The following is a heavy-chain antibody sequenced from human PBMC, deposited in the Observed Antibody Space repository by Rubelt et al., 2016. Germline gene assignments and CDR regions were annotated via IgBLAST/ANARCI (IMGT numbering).Heavy chain of an antibody. V-gene: IGHV3-23*04. D-gene: IGHD2/OR15-2a*01. CDR1: GFTFSSYS. CDR3: ARHPGSTSYGTIDY. CDR2: IRSSGVST. J-gene: IGHJ4*02. Sequence: EVQLVESGGGLVKPGESLRLSCAASGFTFSSYSMTLVRQAPGKGLEWVSSIRSSGVSTYYADSVKGRFTISRDNSENTLYLQMSSLRAEDTALYYCARHPGSTSYGTIDYWGQGTLVTVSS.